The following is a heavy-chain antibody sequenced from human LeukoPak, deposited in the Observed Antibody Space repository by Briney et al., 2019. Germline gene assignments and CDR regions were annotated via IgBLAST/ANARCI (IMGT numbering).Heavy chain of an antibody. V-gene: IGHV3-9*01. CDR1: GFTFDDYA. J-gene: IGHJ4*02. CDR2: ISWNSGSI. CDR3: AREGIVGATYSDY. D-gene: IGHD1-26*01. Sequence: GRSLRLSCAASGFTFDDYAMHWVRQAPGKGLEWVSGISWNSGSIGYADSVKGRFTISRDNAKNSLYLQMNSLRAEDTAVYYCAREGIVGATYSDYWGQGALVTVSS.